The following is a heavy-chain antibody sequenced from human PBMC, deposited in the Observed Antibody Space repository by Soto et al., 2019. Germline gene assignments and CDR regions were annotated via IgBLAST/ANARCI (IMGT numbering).Heavy chain of an antibody. V-gene: IGHV3-53*01. CDR1: GFTVSNNY. J-gene: IGHJ4*02. Sequence: EVQLVESGGGLIQPGGSLRLSCAVSGFTVSNNYMSWVRQAPGKGLEGVSVIYSGGYTAYGDSVKGRFTISRDNSKNTIFHQNKSLGADYGAFFYLATRGGGGGYWGQGTLVTVSS. CDR2: IYSGGYT. D-gene: IGHD3-10*01. CDR3: ATRGGGGGY.